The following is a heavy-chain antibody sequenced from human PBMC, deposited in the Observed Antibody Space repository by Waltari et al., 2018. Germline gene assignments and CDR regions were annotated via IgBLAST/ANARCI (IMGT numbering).Heavy chain of an antibody. D-gene: IGHD2-15*01. CDR3: AKRRGYCTSSNCYSADY. Sequence: EVQLVESGGGFLQPGGSLRLSCAVSGFTFSSYWMHWVRQAPGQGQEWVPAIRGNGVVAYYADSVKGRFTISRDNSKNTLYLQMNSLRVEDTALYFCAKRRGYCTSSNCYSADYWGQGTLVTVSS. V-gene: IGHV3-23*04. CDR1: GFTFSSYW. J-gene: IGHJ4*02. CDR2: IRGNGVVA.